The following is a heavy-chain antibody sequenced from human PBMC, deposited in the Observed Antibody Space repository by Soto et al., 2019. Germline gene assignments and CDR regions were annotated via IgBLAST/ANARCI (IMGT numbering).Heavy chain of an antibody. Sequence: SETLSLTCTVSGGSISSGTYHWTWIRQHPGKGLEWIGYIYYSGSTYYNPSLKSRVTISVDTSKNQFSLRLSSVTAADTAVYYCAREMNYYDTSGHSYSDRWGQGTLVTVSS. CDR2: IYYSGST. CDR1: GGSISSGTYH. J-gene: IGHJ4*02. V-gene: IGHV4-31*03. CDR3: AREMNYYDTSGHSYSDR. D-gene: IGHD3-22*01.